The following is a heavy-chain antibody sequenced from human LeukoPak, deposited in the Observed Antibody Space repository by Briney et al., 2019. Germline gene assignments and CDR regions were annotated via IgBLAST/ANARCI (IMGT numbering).Heavy chain of an antibody. V-gene: IGHV4-61*03. Sequence: SETLSLTCTVSGXSVSSGTDYWSWIRQPPGMGLEWIGYMYYSRSTNYNPSLKSRVTISVDTSKNHFSLKLSSMTAADTAVYYCARVPLRSFDLDSFDIWGQGTMVTVSS. D-gene: IGHD3-9*01. CDR2: MYYSRST. CDR1: GXSVSSGTDY. J-gene: IGHJ3*02. CDR3: ARVPLRSFDLDSFDI.